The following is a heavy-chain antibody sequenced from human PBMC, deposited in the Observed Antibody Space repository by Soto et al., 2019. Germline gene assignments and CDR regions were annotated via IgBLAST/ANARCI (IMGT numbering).Heavy chain of an antibody. CDR2: ISASGNST. CDR3: AKDDPFTY. V-gene: IGHV3-23*01. Sequence: EVQLLESGGGLVQPGGSLRLSCAASGFTFSSYAMGWVRQAPGKGLEWVSVISASGNSTYYADSVKGRFAISRDNSKNTHYLQMNSLRADDTAVYYCAKDDPFTYWGQGTLVTVSS. D-gene: IGHD3-3*02. J-gene: IGHJ4*02. CDR1: GFTFSSYA.